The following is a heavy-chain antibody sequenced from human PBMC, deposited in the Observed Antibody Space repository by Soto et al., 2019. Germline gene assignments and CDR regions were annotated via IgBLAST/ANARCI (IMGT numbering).Heavy chain of an antibody. Sequence: PWEPLSITCTVSGGSVSSGSYYWSWILQPPGKGLEWIGYIYYSGSTNYNPSLKSRVTISVDTSKNQFSLKLSSVTAADTAVYYCARDSNYYDSSGSIPGYYYGMDVWGQGTTVTVSS. D-gene: IGHD3-22*01. CDR1: GGSVSSGSYY. V-gene: IGHV4-61*01. CDR3: ARDSNYYDSSGSIPGYYYGMDV. J-gene: IGHJ6*02. CDR2: IYYSGST.